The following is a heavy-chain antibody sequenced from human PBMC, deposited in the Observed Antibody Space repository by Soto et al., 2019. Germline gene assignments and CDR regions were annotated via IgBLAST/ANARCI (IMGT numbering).Heavy chain of an antibody. CDR3: ASIPHTDSRPDY. Sequence: GGSLRLSCAASGFTFSRYWMSWVRQAPGRGREWMANIKYDGSEKYYVASVKGRLTISRDNAKNSLYLQLNSLRAEDTAVYYFASIPHTDSRPDYSCPGPLVSGS. D-gene: IGHD3-22*01. J-gene: IGHJ4*02. CDR2: IKYDGSEK. V-gene: IGHV3-7*03. CDR1: GFTFSRYW.